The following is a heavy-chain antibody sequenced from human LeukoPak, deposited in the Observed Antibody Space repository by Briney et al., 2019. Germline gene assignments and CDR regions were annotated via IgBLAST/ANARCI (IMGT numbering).Heavy chain of an antibody. CDR1: GGSISSSSYY. D-gene: IGHD2-21*02. CDR2: IYYSGST. CDR3: ARVGGVVVTQYFDY. Sequence: SETLSLTCTVSGGSISSSSYYWGWIRQPPGKGLEWIGSIYYSGSTYYNPSLKSRVTISVDTSKNQFSLRLSSVTAADTAVYYCARVGGVVVTQYFDYWGQGTLVTVSS. V-gene: IGHV4-39*01. J-gene: IGHJ4*02.